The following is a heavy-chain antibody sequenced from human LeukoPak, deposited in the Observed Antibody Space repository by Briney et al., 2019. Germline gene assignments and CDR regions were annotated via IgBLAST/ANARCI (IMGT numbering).Heavy chain of an antibody. Sequence: SSETLSLTCTVSGGSISSSSYYWGWIRQPPGKGLEWIGSIYYSGSTYYNPSLKSRVTISVDTSKNQFSLKLSSVTAADTAVYYCARAPSYNGYYYYYMDVWGKGTTVTVSS. J-gene: IGHJ6*03. CDR3: ARAPSYNGYYYYYMDV. D-gene: IGHD1-14*01. CDR2: IYYSGST. CDR1: GGSISSSSYY. V-gene: IGHV4-39*07.